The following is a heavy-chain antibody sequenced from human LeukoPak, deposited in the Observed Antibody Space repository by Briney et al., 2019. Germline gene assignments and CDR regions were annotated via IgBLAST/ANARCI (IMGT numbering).Heavy chain of an antibody. CDR1: GGSISSSSYY. J-gene: IGHJ5*02. Sequence: SETLSPTCTVSGGSISSSSYYWGWIRQPPGKGLEWIGSIYYSGSTYYNPSLKSRVTISVDTSKNQFSLKLSSVTAADTAVYYCARRPYGESNWFDPWGQGTLVTVSS. V-gene: IGHV4-39*01. CDR2: IYYSGST. D-gene: IGHD4-17*01. CDR3: ARRPYGESNWFDP.